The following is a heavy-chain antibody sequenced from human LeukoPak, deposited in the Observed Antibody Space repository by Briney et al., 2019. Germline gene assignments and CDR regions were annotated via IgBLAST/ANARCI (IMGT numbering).Heavy chain of an antibody. V-gene: IGHV3-30-3*01. Sequence: GGSLRLSCAASGFTFSNYDMNWVRQAPGKGPVCVAFIAYHGTNEYDADSVTGRFTTSRDNSKNRLYLQMKSLTPEDTAVYYCARDRDFWGYGGMDVWGQGTTVTVSS. J-gene: IGHJ6*02. CDR1: GFTFSNYD. CDR3: ARDRDFWGYGGMDV. CDR2: IAYHGTNE. D-gene: IGHD3-3*01.